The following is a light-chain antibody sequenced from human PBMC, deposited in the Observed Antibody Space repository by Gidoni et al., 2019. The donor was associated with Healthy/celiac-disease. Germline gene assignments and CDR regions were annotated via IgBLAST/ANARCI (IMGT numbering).Light chain of an antibody. CDR3: QQYYSTPQLT. Sequence: DIVMTHSPDSLAVSLGERATINCKSSQSVLYSSNNKNYLAWYQQKPGQPPKLLIYWASTRESGVPDRFSGGGSGTDFTLTISSLQAEDVAVYYCQQYYSTPQLTFGGGTKVEIK. CDR2: WAS. J-gene: IGKJ4*01. CDR1: QSVLYSSNNKNY. V-gene: IGKV4-1*01.